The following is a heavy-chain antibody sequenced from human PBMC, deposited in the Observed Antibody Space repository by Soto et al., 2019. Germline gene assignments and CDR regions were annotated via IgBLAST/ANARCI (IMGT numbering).Heavy chain of an antibody. J-gene: IGHJ6*03. CDR2: IYPGDSDT. D-gene: IGHD6-6*01. CDR3: ARHRYRAEVIVARLGPYYYYYYMDV. CDR1: GYSFTSYW. V-gene: IGHV5-51*01. Sequence: GESLKISCKGSGYSFTSYWIGWVRQMPGKGLEWMGIIYPGDSDTRYSPSFQGQVTISADKSISTAYLQWSSLKASDTAMYYCARHRYRAEVIVARLGPYYYYYYMDVWGKGTTVTGSS.